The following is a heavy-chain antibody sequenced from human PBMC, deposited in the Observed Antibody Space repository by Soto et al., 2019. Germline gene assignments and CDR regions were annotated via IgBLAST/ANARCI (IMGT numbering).Heavy chain of an antibody. D-gene: IGHD3-16*02. J-gene: IGHJ4*02. CDR3: AKAYDYIWGSYPSELDD. CDR2: ISRTGGAA. CDR1: GFTFSNFA. V-gene: IGHV3-23*01. Sequence: EVQLLESGGGLVQPGGSLSLSCAASGFTFSNFAMFCVRQAPGKGLEWVSAISRTGGAAHYADSVNGLVTISRDNSKNTLFLQMDSLRAEDTTVYYCAKAYDYIWGSYPSELDDWGQGTLVTVSS.